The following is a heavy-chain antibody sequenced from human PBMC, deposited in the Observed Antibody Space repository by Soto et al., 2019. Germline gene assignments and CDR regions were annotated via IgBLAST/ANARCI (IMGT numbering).Heavy chain of an antibody. CDR2: IYYSGSN. V-gene: IGHV4-31*03. D-gene: IGHD3-10*01. J-gene: IGHJ4*02. CDR3: ATYGSGTYKPTTFDY. Sequence: QVQLQESGPGLVKPSQTLSLTCTVSGGSISSGGYYWSWIRQHPGKGLEWIGYIYYSGSNYYNPSRKRRDTRSVNTSKNQFALKLSSVTAADTAVYYCATYGSGTYKPTTFDYWGQGTLVTVSS. CDR1: GGSISSGGYY.